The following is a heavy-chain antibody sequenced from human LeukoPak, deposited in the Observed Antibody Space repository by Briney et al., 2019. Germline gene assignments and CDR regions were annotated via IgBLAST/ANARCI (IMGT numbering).Heavy chain of an antibody. D-gene: IGHD1-1*01. CDR2: IYYSGST. CDR3: ARPGGGAVDY. CDR1: GGSISSYY. J-gene: IGHJ4*02. Sequence: SETLSLTCTVSGGSISSYYWSWIRQPPGKGLEWIGYIYYSGSTNYNPSLKSRVTISVDTSKNQFSLKLSSVTAADTAVYYCARPGGGAVDYWGQGTLVTVSS. V-gene: IGHV4-59*01.